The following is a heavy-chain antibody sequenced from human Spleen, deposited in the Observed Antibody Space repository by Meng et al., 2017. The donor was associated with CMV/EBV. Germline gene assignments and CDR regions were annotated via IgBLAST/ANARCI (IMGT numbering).Heavy chain of an antibody. CDR3: ARDGRSYSRFHFDY. Sequence: SVKVSCKASGGTFGSYAVNWVRQAPGQGLEWMGGISPIFGIANYAQKFQARLTSTTDDSKSTAYMELSSLSSEDTAVFYCARDGRSYSRFHFDYWGQGTLVTVSS. CDR1: GGTFGSYA. J-gene: IGHJ4*02. CDR2: ISPIFGIA. D-gene: IGHD1-26*01. V-gene: IGHV1-69*05.